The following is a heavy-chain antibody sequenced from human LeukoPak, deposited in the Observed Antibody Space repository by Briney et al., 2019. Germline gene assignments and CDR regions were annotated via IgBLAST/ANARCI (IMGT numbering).Heavy chain of an antibody. Sequence: GGALRLSCAASGFTFSDYYMSWIRQAPGKGLEWVSYISSSGSTIYYADSVKGRFTISRDNAKNSLYLQMNSLRAEDTAVYYCAREERIVGAAFDYWGQGTLVTVSS. V-gene: IGHV3-11*01. CDR1: GFTFSDYY. J-gene: IGHJ4*02. D-gene: IGHD1-26*01. CDR3: AREERIVGAAFDY. CDR2: ISSSGSTI.